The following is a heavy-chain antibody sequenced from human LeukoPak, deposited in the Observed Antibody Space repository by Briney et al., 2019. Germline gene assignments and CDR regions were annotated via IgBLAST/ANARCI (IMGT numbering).Heavy chain of an antibody. V-gene: IGHV1-18*01. J-gene: IGHJ4*02. CDR2: ISAYNGNT. CDR1: GYTFTSYD. CDR3: ARGNRYGDYGTYIY. D-gene: IGHD4-17*01. Sequence: ASVKVSCKASGYTFTSYDINWVRQATGQGLEWMGWISAYNGNTNYAQKLQGRVTMTTDTSTSTAYMELRSLRSDDTAVYYCARGNRYGDYGTYIYWGQGTLVTVSS.